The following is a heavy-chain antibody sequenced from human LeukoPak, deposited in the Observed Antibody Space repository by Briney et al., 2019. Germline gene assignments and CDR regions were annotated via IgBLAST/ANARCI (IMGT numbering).Heavy chain of an antibody. D-gene: IGHD6-19*01. Sequence: GGSLRLSCAASGFTFSSNGMNWVRQAPGKGLEWGAIIWYDGSKEYYVDSVKGRFTISRHNSKNMVYLEMNSVRAEDTAVYYCARISGWSHFDYWGQGSLVTVSS. CDR3: ARISGWSHFDY. J-gene: IGHJ4*02. CDR2: IWYDGSKE. CDR1: GFTFSSNG. V-gene: IGHV3-33*01.